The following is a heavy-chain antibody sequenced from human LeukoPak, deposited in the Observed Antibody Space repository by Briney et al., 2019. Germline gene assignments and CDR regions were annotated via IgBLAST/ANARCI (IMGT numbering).Heavy chain of an antibody. CDR2: IYYSGST. V-gene: IGHV4-39*07. CDR1: GGSISSSSYY. J-gene: IGHJ3*02. D-gene: IGHD3-10*01. CDR3: AREGWLGEFHAFDI. Sequence: SEALSLTCTVSGGSISSSSYYWGWIRQPPGKGLEWIGSIYYSGSTYYNPSLKSRVTISVDTSKNQFSLKLSSVTAADTAVYYCAREGWLGEFHAFDIWGQGTMVTVSS.